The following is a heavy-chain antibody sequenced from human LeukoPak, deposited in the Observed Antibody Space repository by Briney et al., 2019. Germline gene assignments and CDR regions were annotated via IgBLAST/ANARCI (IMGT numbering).Heavy chain of an antibody. J-gene: IGHJ4*02. D-gene: IGHD2-15*01. CDR1: GVSISTSTHY. V-gene: IGHV4-39*01. Sequence: PSETLSLTCTVSGVSISTSTHYWAWIRQPPGKGLERIGSMFYRGSTYYNASLKSRVTLSVDTSRNQFSLKLSSVTPSDTAIYYCVRQGGWGGAASLIEFWGQGALVTVSS. CDR2: MFYRGST. CDR3: VRQGGWGGAASLIEF.